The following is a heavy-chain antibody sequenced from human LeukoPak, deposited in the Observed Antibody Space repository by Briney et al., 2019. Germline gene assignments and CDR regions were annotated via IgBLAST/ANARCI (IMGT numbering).Heavy chain of an antibody. CDR3: AGGGIVGATLDY. V-gene: IGHV1-3*01. J-gene: IGHJ4*02. CDR1: GYTFTSYA. Sequence: ASVKVSCKASGYTFTSYAMHWVRQAPGQRLEWMGWINAGNGNTKYSQKFQGRVTITRDTSASTAYMELSSLRSEDTAVYYCAGGGIVGATLDYWGQGTLVTVSS. D-gene: IGHD1-26*01. CDR2: INAGNGNT.